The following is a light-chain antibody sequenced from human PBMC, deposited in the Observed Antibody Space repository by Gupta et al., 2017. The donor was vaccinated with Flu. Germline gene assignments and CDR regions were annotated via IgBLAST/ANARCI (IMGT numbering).Light chain of an antibody. J-gene: IGLJ2*01. CDR1: SGTSHYD. CDR2: VNSDGSH. V-gene: IGLV4-69*01. CDR3: QTWGTVV. Sequence: QLDLTQSPSASASLGASVTLPCTLSSGTSHYDIAWHQQRPERAPRFLMRVNSDGSHTKGVGVPDRFSGSSFGAERHLSISNLQPEDEADYYCQTWGTVVFGGGTALAVL.